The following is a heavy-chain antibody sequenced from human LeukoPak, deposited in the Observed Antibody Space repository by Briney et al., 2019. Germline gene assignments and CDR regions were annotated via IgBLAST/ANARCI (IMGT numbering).Heavy chain of an antibody. V-gene: IGHV4-61*01. CDR3: AREEYNWNVDY. CDR2: IYYSGST. Sequence: SETLSLTCTVSGGSVSSGSYYWSWIRQPPGKGLEWIGYIYYSGSTNYNPSLQSRVTISVDTSKNQFSLKLSSVTAADTAVYYCAREEYNWNVDYWGQGTLVTVSS. D-gene: IGHD1-20*01. J-gene: IGHJ4*02. CDR1: GGSVSSGSYY.